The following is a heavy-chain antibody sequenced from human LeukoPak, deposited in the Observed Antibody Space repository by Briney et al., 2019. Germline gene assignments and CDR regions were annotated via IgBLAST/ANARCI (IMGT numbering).Heavy chain of an antibody. D-gene: IGHD2-15*01. J-gene: IGHJ3*02. Sequence: GASVKVSCKASGYTFIGYYIHWVRQAPGQGLEWMGWINPNSGGTNFAQKFQGRVIMTRDTSISTVYMELSRLRYDDTVVYYCARGHDIRAFDIWGQGTMVTVSS. V-gene: IGHV1-2*02. CDR3: ARGHDIRAFDI. CDR1: GYTFIGYY. CDR2: INPNSGGT.